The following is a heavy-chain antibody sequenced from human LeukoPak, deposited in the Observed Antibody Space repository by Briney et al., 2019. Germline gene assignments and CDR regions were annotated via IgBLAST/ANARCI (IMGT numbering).Heavy chain of an antibody. V-gene: IGHV1-2*02. D-gene: IGHD6-13*01. Sequence: ASVKVSCKASGYTFTGYYMHWVRQAPGQGLEGMGWINPNSGGTNYAQKFQGRVTMTRDTSISTAYMELSRLRSDDTAVYYCARELIAAAGPLPYYYYYYGMDVWGQGTTVTVSS. CDR2: INPNSGGT. CDR3: ARELIAAAGPLPYYYYYYGMDV. J-gene: IGHJ6*02. CDR1: GYTFTGYY.